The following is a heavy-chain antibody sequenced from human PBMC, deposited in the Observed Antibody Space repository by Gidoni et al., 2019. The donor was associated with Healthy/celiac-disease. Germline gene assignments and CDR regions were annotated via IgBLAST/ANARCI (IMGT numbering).Heavy chain of an antibody. CDR1: GFTFDDYA. CDR2: ISWNSGSI. V-gene: IGHV3-9*01. CDR3: AKDRFRDTVTTGPYYYGMDV. D-gene: IGHD4-17*01. Sequence: EVQLVESGGGLVQPGRSLRLSCAASGFTFDDYAMHWVRQAPGKGLEWVSGISWNSGSIGYADSVKGRFTISRDNAKNSLYLQMNSLRAEDTALYYCAKDRFRDTVTTGPYYYGMDVWGQGTTVTVSS. J-gene: IGHJ6*02.